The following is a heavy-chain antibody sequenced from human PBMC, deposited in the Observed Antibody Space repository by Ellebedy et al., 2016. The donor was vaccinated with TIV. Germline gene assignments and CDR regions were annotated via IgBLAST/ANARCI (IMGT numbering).Heavy chain of an antibody. D-gene: IGHD3-10*01. J-gene: IGHJ3*02. CDR2: ISGSGGST. V-gene: IGHV3-23*01. CDR3: AKVGYYGSGKSFDI. CDR1: GFTFSSYA. Sequence: GESLKISCAASGFTFSSYAMSWVRQAPGKGLEWVSAISGSGGSTYYADSVKGRFTISRDNSKNTLYLQMNSLRAEDTAVYDCAKVGYYGSGKSFDIWGQGTMVTVSS.